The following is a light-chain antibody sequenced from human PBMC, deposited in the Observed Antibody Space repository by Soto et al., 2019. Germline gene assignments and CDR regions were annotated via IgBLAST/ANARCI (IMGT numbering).Light chain of an antibody. CDR2: EVR. Sequence: QSALTQPASVSGSAGQSITISCSGTMRDVGAYNLVSWYQQHPGTAPKLIIYEVRNRPSGISSRFSGSRSGNTASLTISGLQSEDEGDYYCSARTARSTLVFGGGTKVTVL. J-gene: IGLJ3*02. V-gene: IGLV2-14*01. CDR1: MRDVGAYNL. CDR3: SARTARSTLV.